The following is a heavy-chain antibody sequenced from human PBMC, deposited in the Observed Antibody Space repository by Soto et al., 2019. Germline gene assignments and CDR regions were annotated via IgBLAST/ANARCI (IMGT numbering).Heavy chain of an antibody. CDR3: AREGRVATFDY. Sequence: SETLSVTCNVSGGSVSSGSYFWSWIRQPPGKGLEWIGYIYNSGNTKYNPSLKSRVTISADTSKNQFSLKLSSVTAADTAVYYCAREGRVATFDYWGQGSLVTVS. V-gene: IGHV4-61*01. CDR1: GGSVSSGSYF. D-gene: IGHD5-12*01. J-gene: IGHJ4*02. CDR2: IYNSGNT.